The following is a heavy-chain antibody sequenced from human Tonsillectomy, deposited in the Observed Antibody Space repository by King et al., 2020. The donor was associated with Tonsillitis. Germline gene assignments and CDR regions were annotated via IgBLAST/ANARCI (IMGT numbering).Heavy chain of an antibody. Sequence: QLVQSGAEVKKPGSSVKVSCKASGGTFSSFAISWVRQAPGQGLEWLGGIIPIFGTADYAQKFQGRVTITADESTSTVYMELSRLRSEDTAVYYCARGGDGVVVAATRYSYFYDMVVWGQGTTVTVSS. D-gene: IGHD2-15*01. CDR3: ARGGDGVVVAATRYSYFYDMVV. CDR2: IIPIFGTA. J-gene: IGHJ6*02. CDR1: GGTFSSFA. V-gene: IGHV1-69*01.